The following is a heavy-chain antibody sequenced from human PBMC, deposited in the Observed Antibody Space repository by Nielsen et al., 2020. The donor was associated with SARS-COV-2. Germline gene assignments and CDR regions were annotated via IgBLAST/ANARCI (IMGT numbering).Heavy chain of an antibody. Sequence: SVKVSCKASGGTFISYAISWVRQAPGQGLEWMGGIIPIFGTANYAQKFQGRVTITADESTSTAYMELSSLRSEDTAVYYCARGRDCTNGGCYSSYYYYMDVWGKGTTVTVSS. CDR1: GGTFISYA. V-gene: IGHV1-69*13. CDR3: ARGRDCTNGGCYSSYYYYMDV. J-gene: IGHJ6*03. D-gene: IGHD2-8*01. CDR2: IIPIFGTA.